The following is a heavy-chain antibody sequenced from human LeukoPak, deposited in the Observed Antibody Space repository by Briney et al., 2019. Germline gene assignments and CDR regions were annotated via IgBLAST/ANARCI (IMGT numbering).Heavy chain of an antibody. CDR1: GFTFSSYW. D-gene: IGHD6-19*01. CDR3: AREYSSGWYFDY. Sequence: PGGSLRLSCAASGFTFSSYWMHWVRQAPGKGLVWVSRINSDGSSTSYADSVKGRFTISRDNAKNTLYLQMNSLRDEDTAVYYCAREYSSGWYFDYWGQGTLVTVSS. V-gene: IGHV3-74*01. J-gene: IGHJ4*02. CDR2: INSDGSST.